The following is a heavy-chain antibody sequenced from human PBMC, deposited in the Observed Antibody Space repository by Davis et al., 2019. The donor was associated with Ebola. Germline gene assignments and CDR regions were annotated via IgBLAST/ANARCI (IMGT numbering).Heavy chain of an antibody. Sequence: GESLMISCQDSANSFTSYWIGWVRQMPGKGLEWMGLIYTGDSDTRYSPSFRGQVTISADKSIRTAYRQWSSLKASDTAIYFCASLRRTITGMDDGFDIWGQGTMVTVSS. CDR3: ASLRRTITGMDDGFDI. D-gene: IGHD1-20*01. V-gene: IGHV5-51*01. J-gene: IGHJ3*02. CDR2: IYTGDSDT. CDR1: ANSFTSYW.